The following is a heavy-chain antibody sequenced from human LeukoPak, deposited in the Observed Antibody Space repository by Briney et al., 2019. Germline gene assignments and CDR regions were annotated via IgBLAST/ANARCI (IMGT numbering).Heavy chain of an antibody. CDR2: VGTYYT. CDR3: VKEAGGFDY. CDR1: GFTFSNYA. J-gene: IGHJ4*02. V-gene: IGHV3-23*01. Sequence: GGSLRLSCEASGFTFSNYAMNWVRQAPGKGLEWVSVVGTYYTHYADSVKGRFTISRDNSKNTLYLQMNSLRAEDTAVYYCVKEAGGFDYWGQGTLVTVSP. D-gene: IGHD1-14*01.